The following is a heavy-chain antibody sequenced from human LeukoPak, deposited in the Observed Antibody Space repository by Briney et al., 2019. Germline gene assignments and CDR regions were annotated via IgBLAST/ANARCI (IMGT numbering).Heavy chain of an antibody. CDR3: TTCGGDCYFNY. D-gene: IGHD2-21*02. J-gene: IGHJ4*02. CDR2: IKSKPAGETT. Sequence: GGSLRLSCAASRFTFSSYSMNWVRQAPGKGLEWVGRIKSKPAGETTTYAAPVKGRFTILRDDSRNTLYLQMNSLKTEDTAVYYCTTCGGDCYFNYWGQGTLVTVSS. V-gene: IGHV3-15*01. CDR1: RFTFSSYS.